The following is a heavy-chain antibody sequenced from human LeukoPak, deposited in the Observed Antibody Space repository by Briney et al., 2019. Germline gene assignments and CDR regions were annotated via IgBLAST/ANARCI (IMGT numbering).Heavy chain of an antibody. CDR2: IYAGGNT. Sequence: GGSLRLSCAASGFTVSSNYISWVRQAPGKGPEWVSVIYAGGNTYYADSVKGRFTISRDNSKNTLYLQMDSLRGEDTAVYYCARSVYYDTLTGYYYYALDVWGQGTTVTVSS. J-gene: IGHJ6*02. D-gene: IGHD3-9*01. CDR1: GFTVSSNY. CDR3: ARSVYYDTLTGYYYYALDV. V-gene: IGHV3-66*01.